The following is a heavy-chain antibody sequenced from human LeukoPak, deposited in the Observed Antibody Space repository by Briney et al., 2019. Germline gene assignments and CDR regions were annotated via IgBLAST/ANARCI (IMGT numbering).Heavy chain of an antibody. CDR2: ISSSNYI. J-gene: IGHJ3*02. CDR1: GFTFSTYS. Sequence: PGGSLRLSCAASGFTFSTYSMNWVRQAPGKGLEWVSSISSSNYIYYADSMKGRFTISRDNAKNSLYLQMNSLRAEDTAVYYCARDPRSCSGYSSYAFDIWGQGTMVTVSS. V-gene: IGHV3-21*01. CDR3: ARDPRSCSGYSSYAFDI. D-gene: IGHD3-22*01.